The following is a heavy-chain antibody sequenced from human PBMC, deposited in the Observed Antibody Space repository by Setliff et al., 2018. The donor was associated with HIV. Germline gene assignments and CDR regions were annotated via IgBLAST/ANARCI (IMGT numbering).Heavy chain of an antibody. D-gene: IGHD5-12*01. Sequence: PGGSLRLSCAASRFTFSNYGMYWVRQAPGKGLKWVAFIRYDGDNQHYADSVRGRFTTSRDNSKSTLYLRMNSLRAEDTAVYYCTRDLSGYERGGYYYYMDVWGKGTTVTVSS. V-gene: IGHV3-30*02. J-gene: IGHJ6*03. CDR1: RFTFSNYG. CDR3: TRDLSGYERGGYYYYMDV. CDR2: IRYDGDNQ.